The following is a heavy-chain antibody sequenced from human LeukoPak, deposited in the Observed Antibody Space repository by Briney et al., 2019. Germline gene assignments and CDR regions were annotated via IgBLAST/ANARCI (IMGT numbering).Heavy chain of an antibody. J-gene: IGHJ4*02. V-gene: IGHV3-23*01. Sequence: GGSLRLSCAASGFKFSSYAMSWVRQAPGKGLEWVSAISGSGGSTYYADSVKGRFTISRDNSKNTLYLQMNSLRAEDTAVYYCAKFKAKYVDTALGDYWGQGTLVTVSS. CDR1: GFKFSSYA. D-gene: IGHD5-18*01. CDR3: AKFKAKYVDTALGDY. CDR2: ISGSGGST.